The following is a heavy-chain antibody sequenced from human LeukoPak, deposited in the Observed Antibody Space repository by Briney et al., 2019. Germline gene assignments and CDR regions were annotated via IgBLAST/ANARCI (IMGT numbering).Heavy chain of an antibody. CDR3: ARERSSGWYDWFDP. CDR1: GGSISSSSYY. Sequence: SETLSLTCTVSGGSISSSSYYWGWIRQPPGKGLEWIGRIYTSGSTNYNPSLKSRVTMSVDTSKNQFSLKLSSVTAADTAVYYCARERSSGWYDWFDPWGQGTLVTVSS. J-gene: IGHJ5*02. D-gene: IGHD6-19*01. CDR2: IYTSGST. V-gene: IGHV4-39*07.